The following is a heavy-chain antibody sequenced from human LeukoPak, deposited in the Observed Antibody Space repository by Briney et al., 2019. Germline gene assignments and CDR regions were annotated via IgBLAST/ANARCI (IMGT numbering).Heavy chain of an antibody. D-gene: IGHD5-12*01. CDR3: ARGYDYYYYGMDV. Sequence: PGGSLRLSCAASGFTFSTYGMHWVRQAPGKGLEWVAVVSFDSNNLYYADSVKGRFTISRDNSKNTLYLQMNSLRGEDTAVYYCARGYDYYYYGMDVWGQGTTVTVSS. CDR1: GFTFSTYG. J-gene: IGHJ6*02. V-gene: IGHV3-30*03. CDR2: VSFDSNNL.